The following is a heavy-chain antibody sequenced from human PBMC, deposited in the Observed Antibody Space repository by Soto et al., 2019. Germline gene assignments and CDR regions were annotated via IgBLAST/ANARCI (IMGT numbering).Heavy chain of an antibody. V-gene: IGHV3-23*01. CDR3: AKDADQLRYFDWLPGPSVDY. CDR1: GFTFSSYA. CDR2: ISGSGGST. Sequence: GGSLRLSCAASGFTFSSYAMSWVRQAPGKGLEWVSAISGSGGSTYYADSVKGRFTISRDNSKNTLYLQMNSLRAEDTAVYYCAKDADQLRYFDWLPGPSVDYWGQGTLVTVSS. J-gene: IGHJ4*02. D-gene: IGHD3-9*01.